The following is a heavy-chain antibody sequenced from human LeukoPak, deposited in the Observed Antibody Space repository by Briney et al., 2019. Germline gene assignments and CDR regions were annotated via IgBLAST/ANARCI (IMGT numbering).Heavy chain of an antibody. D-gene: IGHD4-17*01. V-gene: IGHV3-23*01. CDR2: ISGGGETT. CDR1: GFTLNNYA. Sequence: GGSLRLSCAASGFTLNNYAMNWVRQAPGKGLEWVSFISGGGETTYYADSAKGRFTISRDNSQNTLYLQMNRLRAEDTAVYYCARDYADYVGYFFFDYWGQGTLVTVSS. J-gene: IGHJ4*02. CDR3: ARDYADYVGYFFFDY.